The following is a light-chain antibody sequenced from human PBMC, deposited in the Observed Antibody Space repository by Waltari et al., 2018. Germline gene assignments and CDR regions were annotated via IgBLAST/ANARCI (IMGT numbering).Light chain of an antibody. CDR3: CSYSGDLSFGVV. Sequence: QSALTQPASVSGSPGPSINISCTGTSPEAGNYDLVHWHQQHPGKAPKLIIYEVTKRPSVFSNRFSGSKSGNTASLTISGLHTEDEGDYYCCSYSGDLSFGVVFGGGTKLTVL. J-gene: IGLJ2*01. V-gene: IGLV2-23*02. CDR1: SPEAGNYDL. CDR2: EVT.